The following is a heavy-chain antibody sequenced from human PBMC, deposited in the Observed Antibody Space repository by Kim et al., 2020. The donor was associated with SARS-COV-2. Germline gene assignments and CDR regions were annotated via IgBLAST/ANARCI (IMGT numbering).Heavy chain of an antibody. V-gene: IGHV4-4*02. D-gene: IGHD5-18*01. CDR3: ASRHSYGSIDY. Sequence: SETLSLTCAVSGGSISSSNWWSWVRQPPGKGLEWIGEIYHSGSTNYNPSPKSRVTISVDMSKNQFSLKLSTVTAADAAVYSCASRHSYGSIDYWGQGTLVTVSS. CDR2: IYHSGST. CDR1: GGSISSSNW. J-gene: IGHJ4*02.